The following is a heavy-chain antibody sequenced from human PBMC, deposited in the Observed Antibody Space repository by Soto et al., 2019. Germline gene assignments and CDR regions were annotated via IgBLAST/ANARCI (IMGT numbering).Heavy chain of an antibody. Sequence: SETLSLTCAVSGYSISGGYYGGWIRQPPGKGLEWIGSIYHTGNTYYSPSLESRVTISRDNAKNSLYLQMNSLRAEDTAVYYCARDLVAARPGWGQGTLVTVSS. CDR3: ARDLVAARPG. V-gene: IGHV4-38-2*02. CDR1: GYSISGGYY. CDR2: IYHTGNT. J-gene: IGHJ4*02. D-gene: IGHD6-6*01.